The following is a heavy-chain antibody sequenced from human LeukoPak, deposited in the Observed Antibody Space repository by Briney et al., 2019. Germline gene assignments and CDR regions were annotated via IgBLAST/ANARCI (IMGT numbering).Heavy chain of an antibody. CDR1: GFTFSSYA. V-gene: IGHV3-30-3*01. Sequence: GGSLRLSCAASGFTFSSYAMHWVRQAPGKGLEWVAVISYDGSNKYYADSVKGRFTISRDNSENTLYLQMNSLRAEDTAVYYCAREREYRIAAAGTCWFDPWGQGTLVTVSS. CDR3: AREREYRIAAAGTCWFDP. D-gene: IGHD6-13*01. J-gene: IGHJ5*02. CDR2: ISYDGSNK.